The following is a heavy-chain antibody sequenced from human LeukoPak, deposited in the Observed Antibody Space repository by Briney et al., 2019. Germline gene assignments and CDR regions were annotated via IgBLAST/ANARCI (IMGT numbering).Heavy chain of an antibody. V-gene: IGHV3-48*01. Sequence: PGGSLRLSCAASGFTFSNHRMNWVSQPPGKGLEWVAYISSSGSSIFYADSVKGRFTISRDNAKESLYLQMNTLRAEDTAVYYCTREDYALDAFDIWGQGTMVTVSS. J-gene: IGHJ3*02. CDR1: GFTFSNHR. D-gene: IGHD2-2*01. CDR3: TREDYALDAFDI. CDR2: ISSSGSSI.